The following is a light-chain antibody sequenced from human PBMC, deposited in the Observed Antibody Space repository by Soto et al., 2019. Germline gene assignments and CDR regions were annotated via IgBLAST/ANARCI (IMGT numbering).Light chain of an antibody. Sequence: EIVLTQSPGTLSLSPGERATLSCRASQSVSSTYLAWYQQKPGQSPRLLIYGASSRATGIPDWFRGSGSGTDITHTSSRQEPEDFAVYYCKQYSSSPPWTFGQGTKVENK. J-gene: IGKJ1*01. CDR3: KQYSSSPPWT. CDR2: GAS. CDR1: QSVSSTY. V-gene: IGKV3-20*01.